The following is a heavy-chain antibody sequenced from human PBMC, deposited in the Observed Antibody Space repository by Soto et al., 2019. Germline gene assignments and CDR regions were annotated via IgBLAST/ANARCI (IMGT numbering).Heavy chain of an antibody. CDR2: ISAYNGNT. CDR1: GYTFTSYG. J-gene: IGHJ3*02. V-gene: IGHV1-18*01. Sequence: QVQLVQSGAEVKKPRASVKVSCKASGYTFTSYGISWVRQAPGQGLEWMGWISAYNGNTNYAQKLQGRVTMTTDTSTMTAYMELRSLRSDDTAVYYCARDRGYYDFWSGYQDAFDIWGQGTMVTVSS. D-gene: IGHD3-3*01. CDR3: ARDRGYYDFWSGYQDAFDI.